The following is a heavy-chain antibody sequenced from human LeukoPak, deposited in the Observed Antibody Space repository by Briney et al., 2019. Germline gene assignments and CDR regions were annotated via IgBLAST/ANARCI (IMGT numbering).Heavy chain of an antibody. CDR2: LYSGSGT. CDR1: GFSVSLNY. CDR3: ARVGDHFHWYLDL. Sequence: GGSLTLSCAASGFSVSLNYMNWVRQAPGKGLEWVSILYSGSGTYYADSVKGRFTISRDSSKNMLFLHMNSLRAEDTAVYYCARVGDHFHWYLDLWGRGTLVTVSS. V-gene: IGHV3-53*01. D-gene: IGHD3-3*02. J-gene: IGHJ2*01.